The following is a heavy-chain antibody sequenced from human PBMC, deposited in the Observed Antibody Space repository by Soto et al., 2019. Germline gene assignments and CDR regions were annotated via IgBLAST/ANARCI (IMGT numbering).Heavy chain of an antibody. CDR1: GYTFTNYY. CDR3: AREVAAVGYDY. J-gene: IGHJ4*02. Sequence: QVQLVQSGAEVKKPGASVKLSGKASGYTFTNYYMHWVRQAPGQGLEWMGMINPSGGSTSYPQKFQARVTMTRDTFSSTVYMELGSLSSEDTAVYYCAREVAAVGYDYWGQGTLVTVSS. D-gene: IGHD6-13*01. CDR2: INPSGGST. V-gene: IGHV1-46*01.